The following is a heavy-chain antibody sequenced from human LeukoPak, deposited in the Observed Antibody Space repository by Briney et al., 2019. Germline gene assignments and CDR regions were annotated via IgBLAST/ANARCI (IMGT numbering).Heavy chain of an antibody. CDR1: GYSFTSYW. CDR3: ARQHYYDSSGYYCLDH. D-gene: IGHD3-22*01. Sequence: GESLKISCKGSGYSFTSYWIGWVRQMPGKGLEWMGIIYPGDSDTRYSPSFQGQVTISADKSISTAYLQWSSLKASDTAMYYCARQHYYDSSGYYCLDHWGQGTLVTVSS. CDR2: IYPGDSDT. J-gene: IGHJ4*02. V-gene: IGHV5-51*01.